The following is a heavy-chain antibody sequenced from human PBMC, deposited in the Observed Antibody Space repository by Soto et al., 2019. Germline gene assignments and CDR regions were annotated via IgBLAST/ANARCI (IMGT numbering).Heavy chain of an antibody. Sequence: QVQLVQSGAEVKKPGASVKVSCKASGYTFTSYDINWVRQATGQGLEWMGWMNPNSGNTGYAQKFQGRVTMTRNTFTSTPYMERSRLRFKDTAVYYSAREKTSYGMDVWGQGTTVTVSS. CDR3: AREKTSYGMDV. CDR1: GYTFTSYD. CDR2: MNPNSGNT. J-gene: IGHJ6*02. V-gene: IGHV1-8*01.